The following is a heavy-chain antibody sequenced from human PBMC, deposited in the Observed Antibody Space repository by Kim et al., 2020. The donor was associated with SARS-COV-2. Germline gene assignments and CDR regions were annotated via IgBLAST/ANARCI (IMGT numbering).Heavy chain of an antibody. Sequence: SETLSLTCAVYGGSFSGYYWSWIRQPPGKGLEWIGEINHSGSTNYNPSLKSRVTISVDTSKNQFSLKLSSVTAADTAVYYCARGRRRHSSGWALSGWGQGTLVSVCS. J-gene: IGHJ4*02. CDR2: INHSGST. V-gene: IGHV4-34*01. CDR1: GGSFSGYY. CDR3: ARGRRRHSSGWALSG. D-gene: IGHD6-19*01.